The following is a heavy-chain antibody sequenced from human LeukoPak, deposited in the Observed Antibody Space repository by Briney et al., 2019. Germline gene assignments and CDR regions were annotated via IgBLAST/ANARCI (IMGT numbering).Heavy chain of an antibody. CDR2: ISGSGGST. CDR3: AKGSWYQLLSGDY. V-gene: IGHV3-23*01. D-gene: IGHD2-2*01. J-gene: IGHJ4*02. Sequence: PGGSLRLSCAASGFTFSSYAMSWVRQAPGKGLEWASAISGSGGSTYYADSVKGRFTISRDNSKNTLYLQMNSLRAEDTAVYYCAKGSWYQLLSGDYWGQGTLVTVSS. CDR1: GFTFSSYA.